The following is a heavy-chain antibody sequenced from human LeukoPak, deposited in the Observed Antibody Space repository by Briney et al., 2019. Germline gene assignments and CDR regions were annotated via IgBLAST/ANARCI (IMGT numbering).Heavy chain of an antibody. Sequence: PSVTLSLTCAVSAGSINSSNWWSWVRQPPGKGLEWIGEIYHNGNTKHNPSLKSRVTISVDKSKNQFSLKLSSVTAADTAVYYCARDLLEWPHAFDIWGQGTMVTVSS. CDR2: IYHNGNT. J-gene: IGHJ3*02. CDR1: AGSINSSNW. D-gene: IGHD3-3*01. CDR3: ARDLLEWPHAFDI. V-gene: IGHV4-4*02.